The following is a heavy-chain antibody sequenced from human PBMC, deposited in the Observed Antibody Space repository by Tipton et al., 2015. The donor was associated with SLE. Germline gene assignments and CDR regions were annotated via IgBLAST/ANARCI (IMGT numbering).Heavy chain of an antibody. V-gene: IGHV4-34*01. J-gene: IGHJ3*02. CDR1: GGSFSGYY. D-gene: IGHD3-9*01. Sequence: TLSLTCAVYGGSFSGYYWSWIRQPPGKGLEWIGEINHSGSTNYNPSLKRRVTISVDTSKNQYSLKVRSVTAADTAVYYCASFEGAFDIWGQGTMVTVSS. CDR3: ASFEGAFDI. CDR2: INHSGST.